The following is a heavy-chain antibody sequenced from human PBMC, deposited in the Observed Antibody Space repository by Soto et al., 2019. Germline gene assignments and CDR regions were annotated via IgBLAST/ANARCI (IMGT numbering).Heavy chain of an antibody. Sequence: QVQLRDSGPGLVKPSQTLSLSCSVSGGSITSGAYDWSWIRQHPGKGLEWIGSISYRGTTYSNPSLKSRLTISVDTSKTHFSLNLTSVTAADTAVYYCARMSATGTRWFDPWGQGTLVTVSS. CDR1: GGSITSGAYD. V-gene: IGHV4-31*03. CDR2: ISYRGTT. CDR3: ARMSATGTRWFDP. D-gene: IGHD6-13*01. J-gene: IGHJ5*02.